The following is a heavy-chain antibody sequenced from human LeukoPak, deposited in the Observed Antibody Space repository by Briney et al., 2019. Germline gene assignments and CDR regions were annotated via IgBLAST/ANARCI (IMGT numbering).Heavy chain of an antibody. J-gene: IGHJ6*02. V-gene: IGHV3-30*03. Sequence: PGGSLRLSCAASGFTFSSYGMHWVRQAPGKGLEWVAVISYDGSNKYYADSVKGRFTISRDNSKNTLYLQMNSLRAEDTAVYYCARDPTTSCYPDPVCYYYGMDVWGQGTTVTVSS. CDR2: ISYDGSNK. CDR1: GFTFSSYG. CDR3: ARDPTTSCYPDPVCYYYGMDV. D-gene: IGHD2-2*01.